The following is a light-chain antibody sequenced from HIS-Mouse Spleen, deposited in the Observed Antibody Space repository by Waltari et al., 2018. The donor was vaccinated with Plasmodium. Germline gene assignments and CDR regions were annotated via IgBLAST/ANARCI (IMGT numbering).Light chain of an antibody. Sequence: EIVMTQSPATLSVSPGERATLSCRASQSVSSNLTWYQQKPGQAPTLLIYGASTRATGIPARFRGSVSGKEFTLTISSLQSEDFAVYYCQQYNNGSFTFGPGTKVDIK. CDR3: QQYNNGSFT. CDR1: QSVSSN. J-gene: IGKJ3*01. CDR2: GAS. V-gene: IGKV3-15*01.